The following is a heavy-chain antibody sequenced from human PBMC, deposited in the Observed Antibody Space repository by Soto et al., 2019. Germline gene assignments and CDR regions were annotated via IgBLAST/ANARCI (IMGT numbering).Heavy chain of an antibody. CDR3: ARLEGLATISYIFDF. J-gene: IGHJ4*02. D-gene: IGHD3-9*01. Sequence: QLQLQESGPGLVKPSETLSLTCSVSGDSINSDKYYWGWIRQPPGKGLEGIGSIYFRGNTYYNPSLQIRVTISQDKSKRQFSLKLNSVTAADTAVYFCARLEGLATISYIFDFLGQGALVTVSS. CDR1: GDSINSDKYY. CDR2: IYFRGNT. V-gene: IGHV4-39*01.